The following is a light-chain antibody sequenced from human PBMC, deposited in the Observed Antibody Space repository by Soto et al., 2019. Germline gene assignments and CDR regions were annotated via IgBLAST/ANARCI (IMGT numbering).Light chain of an antibody. J-gene: IGLJ1*01. V-gene: IGLV2-14*01. CDR2: EVS. CDR3: SSYTSSTGYV. Sequence: QSVLTQPASVSGSPGQSITISCTGTSSDVGGYNYVSWYQLHPGKAPKLMVYEVSNRPSGVSNRFSGSKSGNTASLTISGLQAEDEADYYCSSYTSSTGYVFGTGTKVTVL. CDR1: SSDVGGYNY.